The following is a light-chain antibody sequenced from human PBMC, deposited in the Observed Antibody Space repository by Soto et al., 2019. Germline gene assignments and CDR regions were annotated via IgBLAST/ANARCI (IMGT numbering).Light chain of an antibody. CDR1: SSDVGGYNY. V-gene: IGLV2-8*01. CDR2: EVS. CDR3: SSYAGSNSWV. Sequence: QSALTQPPSASGSPGQSVTISCTGTSSDVGGYNYVSWYQQYPGKAPKVMIYEVSKRPSRVPDRFSGSKSGNTASLTVSGLQAEDEADYYCSSYAGSNSWVFGGGTKVTVL. J-gene: IGLJ3*02.